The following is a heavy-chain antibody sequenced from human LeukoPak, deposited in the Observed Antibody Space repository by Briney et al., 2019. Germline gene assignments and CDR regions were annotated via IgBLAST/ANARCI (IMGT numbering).Heavy chain of an antibody. Sequence: ASETLSLTCTVSGGSISSYYWSWIRQPPGKGLEWIGYIYYSGSTNYNPSLKSRVTISVDTSKNQFSLKLSSVTAADTAVYYCARLGSGSYYPFDYWGQGTLVTASS. CDR3: ARLGSGSYYPFDY. CDR2: IYYSGST. CDR1: GGSISSYY. J-gene: IGHJ4*02. V-gene: IGHV4-59*08. D-gene: IGHD1-26*01.